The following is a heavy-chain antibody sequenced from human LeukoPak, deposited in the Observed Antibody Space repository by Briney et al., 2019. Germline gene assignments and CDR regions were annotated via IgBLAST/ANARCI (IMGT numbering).Heavy chain of an antibody. V-gene: IGHV3-7*01. CDR3: ARDREVLRFLEWFTSQYNWFDP. CDR1: GFTFSSYW. Sequence: GGSLRLSCAASGFTFSSYWMSWVRQAPGKGLEWVANIKQDGSEKYYVDSVKGRFTISRDNAKNSLYPQMNSLRAEDTAVYYCARDREVLRFLEWFTSQYNWFDPWGQGTLVTVSS. D-gene: IGHD3-3*01. J-gene: IGHJ5*02. CDR2: IKQDGSEK.